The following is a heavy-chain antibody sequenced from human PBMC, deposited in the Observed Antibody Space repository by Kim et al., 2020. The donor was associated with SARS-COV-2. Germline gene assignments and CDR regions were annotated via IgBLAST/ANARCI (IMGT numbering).Heavy chain of an antibody. CDR2: IIPIFGTA. J-gene: IGHJ4*02. D-gene: IGHD5-18*01. CDR1: GGTFSSYA. V-gene: IGHV1-69*13. CDR3: ARISGSIRVVDTAMVSLDPFDY. Sequence: SVKVSCKASGGTFSSYAISWVRQAPGQGLEWMGGIIPIFGTANYAQKFQGRVTITADESTSTAYMELSSLRSEDTAVYYCARISGSIRVVDTAMVSLDPFDYWGQGTLVTVSS.